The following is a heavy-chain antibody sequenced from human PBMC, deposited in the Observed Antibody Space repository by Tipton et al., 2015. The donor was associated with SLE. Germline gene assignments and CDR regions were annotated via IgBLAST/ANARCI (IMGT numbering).Heavy chain of an antibody. J-gene: IGHJ4*02. D-gene: IGHD2-15*01. CDR2: IYRVDGK. CDR3: AKGGSGGTFFDS. V-gene: IGHV3-23*03. CDR1: GFTFRSFA. Sequence: GSLRLSCAASGFTFRSFAMSWVRQAPGRGLECVAVIYRVDGKYYADSVKGRFTISRDDPSNTLYLQMSGLRLDDTAVYYCAKGGSGGTFFDSWGQGTLVSVSS.